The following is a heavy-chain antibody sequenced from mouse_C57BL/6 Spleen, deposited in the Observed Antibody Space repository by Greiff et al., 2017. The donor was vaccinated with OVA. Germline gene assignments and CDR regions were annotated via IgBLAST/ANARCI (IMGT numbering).Heavy chain of an antibody. D-gene: IGHD1-1*01. V-gene: IGHV1-82*01. CDR1: GYAFSSSW. CDR2: IYPGDGDT. Sequence: QVQLQQSGPELVKPGPSVKISCKASGYAFSSSWMNWVKQRPGKGLEWIGRIYPGDGDTNYNGKFKGKATLTADKSSSTAYMQLSSLTSEDSAVYYCAKGYGSSYWYFDVWGTGTTVTVSS. J-gene: IGHJ1*03. CDR3: AKGYGSSYWYFDV.